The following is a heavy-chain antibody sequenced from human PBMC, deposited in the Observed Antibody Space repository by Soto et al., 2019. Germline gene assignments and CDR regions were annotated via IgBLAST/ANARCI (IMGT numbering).Heavy chain of an antibody. CDR3: ASGTLSTIAALDS. D-gene: IGHD6-13*01. J-gene: IGHJ4*02. Sequence: SETLSLTCNVSGVTTRCYYWNWIRQPPGKTLEWIGSIYDTGGTNYNPSLKSRVTITVDTSKNHFSLKLNSLTAEDTAVYYCASGTLSTIAALDSWGQGTRVTVSS. CDR2: IYDTGGT. V-gene: IGHV4-59*13. CDR1: GVTTRCYY.